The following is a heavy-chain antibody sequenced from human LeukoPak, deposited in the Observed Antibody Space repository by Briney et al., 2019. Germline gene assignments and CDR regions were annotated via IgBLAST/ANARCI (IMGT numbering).Heavy chain of an antibody. CDR2: IYYSGST. J-gene: IGHJ4*02. V-gene: IGHV4-59*01. Sequence: SETLSLTCTVSGGSIRSNYWSWIRQPPGKGLEWIGYIYYSGSTNYNPPLKSRVTISVDTPKNQFSLKLSSVTAADTAVYYCARSGDSSSSSGDYWGQGTLVTVSS. CDR3: ARSGDSSSSSGDY. CDR1: GGSIRSNY. D-gene: IGHD6-6*01.